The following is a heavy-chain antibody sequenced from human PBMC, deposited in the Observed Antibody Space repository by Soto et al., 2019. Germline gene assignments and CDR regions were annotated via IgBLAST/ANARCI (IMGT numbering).Heavy chain of an antibody. D-gene: IGHD2-2*02. CDR2: ISGSGDIT. V-gene: IGHV3-23*01. CDR3: AKKGCSSTSCYIDY. J-gene: IGHJ4*02. Sequence: GGSPRISCSASGVTFCSYAMGGVRQDPGKGLEWVSAISGSGDITYYADSVKGRFTISRDNSKNTLYLQMKSLRVDETAIYYCAKKGCSSTSCYIDYWGQGTQVTVSS. CDR1: GVTFCSYA.